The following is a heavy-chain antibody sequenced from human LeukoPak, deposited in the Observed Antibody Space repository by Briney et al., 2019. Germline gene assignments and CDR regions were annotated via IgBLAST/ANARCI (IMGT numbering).Heavy chain of an antibody. Sequence: GGSLRLSCATSGFTFSSYGMHWVPQAPGKGLEWVAFIRYDGSNKYYADCVKGRFTISRDNSKNTLYLQTNSLRAEDTAVYYCARDCPLVGGRVLSHGMDVWGQGTTVTVSS. V-gene: IGHV3-30*02. J-gene: IGHJ6*02. CDR1: GFTFSSYG. CDR3: ARDCPLVGGRVLSHGMDV. CDR2: IRYDGSNK. D-gene: IGHD1-26*01.